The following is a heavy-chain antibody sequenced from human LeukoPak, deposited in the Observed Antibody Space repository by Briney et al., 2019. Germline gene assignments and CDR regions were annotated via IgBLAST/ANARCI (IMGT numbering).Heavy chain of an antibody. CDR1: GVTVSSTY. CDR3: ARASKVEAFDV. Sequence: PGRSPRLSCAASGVTVSSTYMSWVRQAPGKGLEWVSVIYGGSSTYNADSVKGRFTISRDNSKNTLFLQMNSLRAEDTAVYYCARASKVEAFDVWGQGTMVTVSS. V-gene: IGHV3-66*01. CDR2: IYGGSST. D-gene: IGHD2-15*01. J-gene: IGHJ3*01.